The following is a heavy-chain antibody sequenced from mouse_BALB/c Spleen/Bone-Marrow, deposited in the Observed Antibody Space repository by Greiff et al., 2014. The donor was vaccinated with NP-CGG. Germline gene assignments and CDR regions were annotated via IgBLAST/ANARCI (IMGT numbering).Heavy chain of an antibody. CDR1: GFTFSSFG. Sequence: EVQLVESGGGLVQPGGSRKLSCAASGFTFSSFGMHWVRQAPEKGLEWVAYISSGSSTIYYADTVKGRFTIFRDNPKNTLFLQMTRLRSEDTAMYYCATGTRAMDYWGQGTSVTVSS. CDR2: ISSGSSTI. V-gene: IGHV5-17*02. J-gene: IGHJ4*01. CDR3: ATGTRAMDY. D-gene: IGHD4-1*01.